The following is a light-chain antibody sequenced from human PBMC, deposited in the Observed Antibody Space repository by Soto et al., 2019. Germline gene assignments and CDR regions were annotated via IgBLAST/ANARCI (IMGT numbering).Light chain of an antibody. CDR2: SAS. CDR3: QQYTSWPYT. Sequence: EIVMTQSPATLSVSPGERATLSCRASQSIGSSLAWYQQRPGQAPTLLIYSASTGATGIPARCSGSGSGTVFTLTISSLQSEDFAIYYCQQYTSWPYTFGQGTRLEIK. J-gene: IGKJ2*01. CDR1: QSIGSS. V-gene: IGKV3-15*01.